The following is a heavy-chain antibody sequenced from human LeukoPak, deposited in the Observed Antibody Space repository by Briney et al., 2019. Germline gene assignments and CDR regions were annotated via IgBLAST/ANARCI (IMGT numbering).Heavy chain of an antibody. J-gene: IGHJ3*02. Sequence: GGSLRLSCAASGFTISSNYMSWLRQAPGKGLEWVSIIYSGGSTYYADSVKGRFTISRDNSKNTVYLQMNSLRAEYTAGYYCASTYVSSCYYYAGYAFHSWGQGTMVTVSS. V-gene: IGHV3-53*01. CDR3: ASTYVSSCYYYAGYAFHS. CDR2: IYSGGST. D-gene: IGHD3-22*01. CDR1: GFTISSNY.